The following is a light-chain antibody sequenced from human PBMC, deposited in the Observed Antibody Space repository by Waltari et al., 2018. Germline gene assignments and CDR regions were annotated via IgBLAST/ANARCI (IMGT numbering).Light chain of an antibody. CDR2: AAS. V-gene: IGKV1-39*01. Sequence: DIQMTQSPSSLSASVGDRVTITCQASQYISIYLNWYQQKPGKAPKLLIYAASSLQSGVPSRFSGSGSGTDFTLTISSLQSEDFATYYCQQYDRYSAWTFGQGTKVEIK. J-gene: IGKJ1*01. CDR1: QYISIY. CDR3: QQYDRYSAWT.